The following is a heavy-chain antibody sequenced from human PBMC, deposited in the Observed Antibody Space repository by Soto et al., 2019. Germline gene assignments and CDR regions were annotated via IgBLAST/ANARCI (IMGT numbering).Heavy chain of an antibody. CDR1: GDSISSLY. CDR3: AKSLWDTSGWKTDY. V-gene: IGHV4-59*01. D-gene: IGHD6-19*01. Sequence: QVQLQESGPGLVKPSETLSLTCTVSGDSISSLYWSWIRQPPGKGLEWIGYIYYSGSINYNPSLKSRVTISVDPSNIQFSLRLSSVTAADTAVYYCAKSLWDTSGWKTDYGGQGTLVTVSS. J-gene: IGHJ4*02. CDR2: IYYSGSI.